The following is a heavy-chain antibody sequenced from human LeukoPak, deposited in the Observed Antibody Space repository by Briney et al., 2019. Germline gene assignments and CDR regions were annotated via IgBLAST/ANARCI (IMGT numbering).Heavy chain of an antibody. Sequence: TSETLSLTCTVSGGSIGSSSYYWGWIRQPPGKGLEWIGSIYYSGSTYYNPSLKSRVTISVDTSKNQFSLKLSSVTAADTAVYYCARTPPYCSSTSCRDYWGQGTLVTVSS. CDR3: ARTPPYCSSTSCRDY. CDR2: IYYSGST. J-gene: IGHJ4*02. D-gene: IGHD2-2*01. V-gene: IGHV4-39*01. CDR1: GGSIGSSSYY.